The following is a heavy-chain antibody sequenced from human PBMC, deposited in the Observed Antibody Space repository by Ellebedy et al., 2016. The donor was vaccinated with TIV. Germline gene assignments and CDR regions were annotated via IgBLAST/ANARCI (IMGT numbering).Heavy chain of an antibody. CDR2: LYSGGYT. CDR3: ARGRRSASGMDV. D-gene: IGHD2-15*01. V-gene: IGHV3-53*04. Sequence: GESLKISCAASGFTVSSNYMSWVRQAPGKGLEWVSVLYSGGYTYYADSVKGRFTISRHNSRNMPYLQINSLRAEDTAVYYCARGRRSASGMDVWGQGTTVTVSS. CDR1: GFTVSSNY. J-gene: IGHJ6*02.